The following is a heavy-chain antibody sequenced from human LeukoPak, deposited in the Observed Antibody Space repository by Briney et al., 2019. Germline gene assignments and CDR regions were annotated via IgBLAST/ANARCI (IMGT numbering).Heavy chain of an antibody. D-gene: IGHD6-13*01. Sequence: GGSLRLSCAASGFTVSSNYMSWVRQAPGKGLEWVSVIYSGGSTYYADSVKGRFTISRHNSKNTLYLQMNSLRAEDTAVYYCAKVIQYSSSWDFDYWGQGTLVTVSS. CDR1: GFTVSSNY. J-gene: IGHJ4*02. V-gene: IGHV3-53*04. CDR2: IYSGGST. CDR3: AKVIQYSSSWDFDY.